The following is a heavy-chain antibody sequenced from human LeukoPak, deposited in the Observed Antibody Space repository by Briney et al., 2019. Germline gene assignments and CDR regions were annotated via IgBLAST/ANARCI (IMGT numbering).Heavy chain of an antibody. V-gene: IGHV4-59*01. Sequence: SETLCLTCTVSGGSISRYYWSWIRQPPGKGLEWIGYIYYSGTTNYNPSLKSRVTISIDTSKNQFSLKLSSVTAADTAVYYCARGGIAADGIPLRIWAQGTMVTVSS. D-gene: IGHD6-13*01. J-gene: IGHJ3*02. CDR3: ARGGIAADGIPLRI. CDR2: IYYSGTT. CDR1: GGSISRYY.